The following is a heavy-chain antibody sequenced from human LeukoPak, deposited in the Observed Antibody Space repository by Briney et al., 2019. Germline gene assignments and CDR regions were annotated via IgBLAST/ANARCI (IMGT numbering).Heavy chain of an antibody. Sequence: SVKVSCKASEGTFSTYAITWVRQAPGQGLEWMGKIIPFFGTANYAQKFQGRVTITTDESTSTAYMELSSLRSDDTAVYYCARRETLGYCTGGSCYSAFDIWGQGTMVTVSS. CDR3: ARRETLGYCTGGSCYSAFDI. CDR2: IIPFFGTA. CDR1: EGTFSTYA. V-gene: IGHV1-69*05. D-gene: IGHD2-15*01. J-gene: IGHJ3*02.